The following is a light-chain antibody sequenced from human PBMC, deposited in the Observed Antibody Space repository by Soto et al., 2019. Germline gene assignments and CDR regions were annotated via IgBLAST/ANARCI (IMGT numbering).Light chain of an antibody. V-gene: IGKV1-5*01. J-gene: IGKJ1*01. CDR2: DAS. Sequence: DIQMTQSPSTLSASVGDRVTITCRASHSISTWLAWYQQKPGKAPKSLIYDASILESGVPSRFSGSGSGTEFTLTISSLQPDDFATYYCQQYNSLSWTFGQGTKVEI. CDR1: HSISTW. CDR3: QQYNSLSWT.